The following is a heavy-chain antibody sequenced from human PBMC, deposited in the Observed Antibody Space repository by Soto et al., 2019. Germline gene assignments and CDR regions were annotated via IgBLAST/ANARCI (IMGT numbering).Heavy chain of an antibody. CDR2: IGPSSGNT. CDR1: GYTFTSYT. V-gene: IGHV1-18*01. CDR3: ARDTGNFFDY. J-gene: IGHJ4*02. Sequence: ASVKVSCKASGYTFTSYTVSWVRQAPGQGLEWVGWIGPSSGNTDSARNLQGRVTMATDTSTSTAYMELRSLRSDDTAVYYCARDTGNFFDYWGQGTLVTVSS.